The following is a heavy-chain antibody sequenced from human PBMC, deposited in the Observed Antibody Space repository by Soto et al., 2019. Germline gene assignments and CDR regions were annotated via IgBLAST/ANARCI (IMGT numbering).Heavy chain of an antibody. V-gene: IGHV3-66*01. CDR1: GFTVRGNY. D-gene: IGHD5-18*01. CDR2: IYNDGST. Sequence: EVQLVESGGGLVQPGGSLRLSCAASGFTVRGNYMSWARQAPGKGLEWVSVIYNDGSTYYADSVKGRFTMSRDNSKSTLYLQMNSLRAEDTAVYYCARDLDTGWAPWLDHWAQGTLVTVFS. CDR3: ARDLDTGWAPWLDH. J-gene: IGHJ4*02.